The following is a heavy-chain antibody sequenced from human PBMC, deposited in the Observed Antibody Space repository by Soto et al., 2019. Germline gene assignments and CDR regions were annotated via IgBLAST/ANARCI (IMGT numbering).Heavy chain of an antibody. D-gene: IGHD7-27*01. V-gene: IGHV3-23*01. CDR2: MSGSGGST. J-gene: IGHJ4*02. CDR3: AKGGWGSTLDY. CDR1: GFTFSSYA. Sequence: EVQLLETGGGLVQPGGSLRLSCAASGFTFSSYAMTWVRQAPGKGLEWVSSMSGSGGSTYFADSVKGRFTISRGNSKNTLYLQMNSPRAEDTAVYYCAKGGWGSTLDYWGQGTLVTVSS.